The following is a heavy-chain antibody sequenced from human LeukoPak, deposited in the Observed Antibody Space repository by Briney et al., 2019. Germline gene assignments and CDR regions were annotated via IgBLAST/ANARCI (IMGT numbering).Heavy chain of an antibody. CDR1: GYTLTRYY. Sequence: KGFFQGSGYTLTRYYIHLGRQAPGQGVEWVGIINPSGGSTSYAQKFQGRVTMTRDTSTSTVYMELSSLRSEDTAVYYCARENSIVVVVAATLLIDYWGQGTLVTVSS. V-gene: IGHV1-46*01. CDR2: INPSGGST. J-gene: IGHJ4*02. CDR3: ARENSIVVVVAATLLIDY. D-gene: IGHD2-15*01.